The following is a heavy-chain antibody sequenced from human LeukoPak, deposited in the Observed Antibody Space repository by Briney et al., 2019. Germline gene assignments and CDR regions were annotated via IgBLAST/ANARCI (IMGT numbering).Heavy chain of an antibody. D-gene: IGHD6-6*01. CDR2: IKQDGSEK. CDR1: GFTFSSYW. CDR3: ASLFLCYGCSSSSHNFNI. Sequence: GSLRLSCAASGFTFSSYWMSWVRQAPGKGLEWVANIKQDGSEKYYVDSVKGRFTISRDNAKNSLYLQMNSLRAEDTAVYYCASLFLCYGCSSSSHNFNIWGQGTMVTVSS. J-gene: IGHJ3*02. V-gene: IGHV3-7*01.